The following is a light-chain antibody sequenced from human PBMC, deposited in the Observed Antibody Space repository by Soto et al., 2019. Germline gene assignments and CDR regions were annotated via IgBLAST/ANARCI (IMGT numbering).Light chain of an antibody. CDR3: SSYTTSNPYV. Sequence: QSALTQPASVSGSPGQSITFSCTGTSSDIGVYNYVSWYQQHPGKAPKLMIYEVNNRPSGVSNRFSGSKSGNTASLTISGFQVEDEADYYCSSYTTSNPYVFGTGTKVTVL. J-gene: IGLJ1*01. V-gene: IGLV2-14*01. CDR2: EVN. CDR1: SSDIGVYNY.